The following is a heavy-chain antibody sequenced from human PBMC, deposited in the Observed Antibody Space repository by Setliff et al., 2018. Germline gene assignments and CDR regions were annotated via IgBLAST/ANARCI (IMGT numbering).Heavy chain of an antibody. Sequence: ASVKVSCKASGGTFSSYAMHRVRQAPGQRLEWMGWSNAGNGNTKYSPKVQGRAAITRDTSARTVYLELRSLRSEDTAVYYCAKDFHYCSGPGCYSFVPFDYWGQGTRVTVSS. J-gene: IGHJ4*02. CDR1: GGTFSSYA. CDR2: SNAGNGNT. D-gene: IGHD2-15*01. V-gene: IGHV1-3*01. CDR3: AKDFHYCSGPGCYSFVPFDY.